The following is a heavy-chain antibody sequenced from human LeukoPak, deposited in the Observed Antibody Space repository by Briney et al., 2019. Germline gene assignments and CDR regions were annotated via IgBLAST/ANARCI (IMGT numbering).Heavy chain of an antibody. CDR1: GFSFSSYA. J-gene: IGHJ4*02. V-gene: IGHV3-23*01. CDR2: ISGSGGST. CDR3: ASPITMLRGDDFDY. D-gene: IGHD3-10*01. Sequence: GGSLRLSCAASGFSFSSYAMSWVRQAPGKGLEWVSTISGSGGSTYYADSVKGRFTISRDDSKNTLYLQMNSLRAEDTAVYYCASPITMLRGDDFDYWGQGTLVTVSS.